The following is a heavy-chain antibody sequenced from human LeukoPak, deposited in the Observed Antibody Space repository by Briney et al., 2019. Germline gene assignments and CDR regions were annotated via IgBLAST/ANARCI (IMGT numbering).Heavy chain of an antibody. Sequence: GGSLRLSCAASGFTVSSNYMSWVRQAPGKGLEWVSVIYSGGSTYYADSVKGRFTISRDNSKNTLYLQMNSLRAEDTAVYYCARTAKNIVASGQHEYFQHWGQGTLVTVSS. V-gene: IGHV3-66*01. CDR2: IYSGGST. D-gene: IGHD5-12*01. CDR1: GFTVSSNY. CDR3: ARTAKNIVASGQHEYFQH. J-gene: IGHJ1*01.